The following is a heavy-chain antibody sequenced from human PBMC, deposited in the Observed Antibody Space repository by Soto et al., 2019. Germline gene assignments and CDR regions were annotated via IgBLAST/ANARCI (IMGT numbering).Heavy chain of an antibody. V-gene: IGHV3-13*01. J-gene: IGHJ4*02. Sequence: GGSLRLSCAASGFTFSSYDMHWVRQATGKGLEWVSAIGTAGDTYYPGSVKGRFTISRENAKNSLYLQMNSLRAGDTAVYYCARGGVLGYCSGGSCYGSYDYWGQGTLVTVSS. CDR3: ARGGVLGYCSGGSCYGSYDY. CDR2: IGTAGDT. D-gene: IGHD2-15*01. CDR1: GFTFSSYD.